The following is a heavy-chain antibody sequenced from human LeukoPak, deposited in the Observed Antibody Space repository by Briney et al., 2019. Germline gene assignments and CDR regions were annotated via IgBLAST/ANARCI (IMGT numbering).Heavy chain of an antibody. Sequence: ALVKVSCKASGYTFTSYGISWVRQAPGQGLEWMGWISAYNGNTNYAQKLQGRVTMTTDTSTSTAYMELRSLRSDDTAVYYCARDREGYCSGGSCYGLWGQGTLVTVSS. D-gene: IGHD2-15*01. J-gene: IGHJ4*02. CDR3: ARDREGYCSGGSCYGL. V-gene: IGHV1-18*01. CDR2: ISAYNGNT. CDR1: GYTFTSYG.